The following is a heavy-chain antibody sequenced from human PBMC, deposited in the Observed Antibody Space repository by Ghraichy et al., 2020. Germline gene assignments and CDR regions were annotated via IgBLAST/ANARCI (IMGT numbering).Heavy chain of an antibody. D-gene: IGHD4-17*01. Sequence: SETLSLTCAVSGGSISSSNWWSWVRQPPGKGLEWIGEIYHSGSTNYNPSLKSRVTISVDKSKNQFSLKLSSVTAADTAVYYCARTSAATVHYYYYMDVWGKGTTVTVSS. CDR1: GGSISSSNW. CDR3: ARTSAATVHYYYYMDV. J-gene: IGHJ6*03. V-gene: IGHV4-4*02. CDR2: IYHSGST.